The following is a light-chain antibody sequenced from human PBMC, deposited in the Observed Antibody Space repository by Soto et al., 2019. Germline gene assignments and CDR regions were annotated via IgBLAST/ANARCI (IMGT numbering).Light chain of an antibody. V-gene: IGKV1-5*01. J-gene: IGKJ1*01. Sequence: DIQMTHSPSTLSASVGDRVTITCRASQSIGMWLAWFQQKPGKAPKVLIHDAYSLESGVPSRFSGSGSGTEFTLTISSLQPEDSATYYCPQYNRYSNAFGQGTKVEIX. CDR2: DAY. CDR1: QSIGMW. CDR3: PQYNRYSNA.